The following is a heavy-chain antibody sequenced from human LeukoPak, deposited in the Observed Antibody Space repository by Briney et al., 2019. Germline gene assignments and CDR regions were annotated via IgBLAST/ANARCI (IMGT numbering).Heavy chain of an antibody. V-gene: IGHV1-18*01. CDR2: ISAYNGNT. D-gene: IGHD3-3*01. CDR1: GYTFTSYS. CDR3: ARSRMEWLLYSGYYYGMDV. Sequence: ASVKVSCKASGYTFTSYSISWVRQAPGQGLEWMGWISAYNGNTNYAQKLQGRVTMTTDTSTSTAYMELRSLRSDDTAVYYCARSRMEWLLYSGYYYGMDVWGQGTTVTVSS. J-gene: IGHJ6*02.